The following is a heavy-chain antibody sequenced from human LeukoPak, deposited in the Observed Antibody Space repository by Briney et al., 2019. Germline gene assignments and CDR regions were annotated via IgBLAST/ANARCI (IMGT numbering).Heavy chain of an antibody. J-gene: IGHJ4*02. CDR1: GYTFTGYY. V-gene: IGHV1-2*04. D-gene: IGHD6-19*01. CDR3: ARGRIAVAGDCFDY. CDR2: INPNSGGT. Sequence: ASVKVSCKASGYTFTGYYMHWVRQAPGQGLEWRGWINPNSGGTNYAQKFQGWVTMTRDTSISTAYMELSRLRSDDTAVYYCARGRIAVAGDCFDYWGQGTLVTVSS.